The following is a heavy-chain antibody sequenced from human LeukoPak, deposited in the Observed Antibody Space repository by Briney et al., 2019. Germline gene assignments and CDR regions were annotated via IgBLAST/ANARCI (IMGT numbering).Heavy chain of an antibody. CDR1: GFTFSDYY. CDR2: IGNSVSGNVI. J-gene: IGHJ4*02. CDR3: ARERGHHFEY. D-gene: IGHD6-25*01. Sequence: GGSLRLSCAASGFTFSDYYMSWIRQAPGKGLEWVSYIGNSVSGNVIYYADSVMGRFTISRDNAKNSRYLQMNSLRDEDTAVYYCARERGHHFEYWGQGTLVTVSS. V-gene: IGHV3-11*04.